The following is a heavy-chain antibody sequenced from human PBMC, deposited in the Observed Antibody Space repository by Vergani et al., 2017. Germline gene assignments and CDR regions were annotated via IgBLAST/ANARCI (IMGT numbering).Heavy chain of an antibody. V-gene: IGHV4-39*01. CDR2: IYYSGST. CDR1: GASIRSSNYY. Sequence: QLQLQESGPGLVKPSATLSLTCSVSGASIRSSNYYWGWIRQPPGKGLEWIASIYYSGSTYYNPSLKSRVTISVDTSKNRFSLKLSSVTAADTAVYFWARHATVEWLVKLGWIDPWGQGILVTVSS. J-gene: IGHJ5*02. CDR3: ARHATVEWLVKLGWIDP. D-gene: IGHD6-19*01.